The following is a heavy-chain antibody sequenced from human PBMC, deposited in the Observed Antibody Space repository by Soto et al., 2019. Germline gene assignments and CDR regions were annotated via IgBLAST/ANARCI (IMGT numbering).Heavy chain of an antibody. CDR3: ARGLSPLSPLDY. CDR1: GGSISSGPYS. V-gene: IGHV4-39*07. J-gene: IGHJ4*02. CDR2: FYYSERT. D-gene: IGHD3-16*02. Sequence: SETLFLTCTVSGGSISSGPYSWGWIRQPPGEGLEWIGTFYYSERTHYNPSLESRVTISVDTSKNQFSLKVSSVTAADTAVYYCARGLSPLSPLDYWGQGTLVTVSS.